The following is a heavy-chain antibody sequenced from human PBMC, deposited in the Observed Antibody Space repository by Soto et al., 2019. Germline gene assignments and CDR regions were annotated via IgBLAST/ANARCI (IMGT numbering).Heavy chain of an antibody. CDR3: ARRYDFWSGYYPFDY. D-gene: IGHD3-3*01. CDR2: INHSGST. CDR1: GGSFSGYY. J-gene: IGHJ4*02. Sequence: KPSXTLSLTCAVYGGSFSGYYCSWIVQPPGKGLEWIGEINHSGSTNYNPSLKSRVTISVDTSKNQFSLKLSSVTAEDTAVYYCARRYDFWSGYYPFDYWGQGTLVTVSS. V-gene: IGHV4-34*01.